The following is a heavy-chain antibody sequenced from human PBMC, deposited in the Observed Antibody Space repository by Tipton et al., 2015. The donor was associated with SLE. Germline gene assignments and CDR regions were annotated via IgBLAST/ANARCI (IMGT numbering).Heavy chain of an antibody. D-gene: IGHD6-13*01. CDR3: ARGYSSSWCLGY. V-gene: IGHV4-34*11. CDR1: GGSFSGYY. J-gene: IGHJ4*02. CDR2: IYYSGST. Sequence: LRLSCAVYGGSFSGYYWNWIRQSPGKGLEWIGYIYYSGSTNYNPSLKSRVTISVDTSKNQFSLKLSSVTAADTAVYYCARGYSSSWCLGYWGQGTLVTVSS.